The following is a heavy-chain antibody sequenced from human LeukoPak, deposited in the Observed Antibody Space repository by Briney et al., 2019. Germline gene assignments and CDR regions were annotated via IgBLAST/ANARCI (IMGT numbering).Heavy chain of an antibody. Sequence: GGSLRLSCAASGFTFSSYGMHWVRQAPGKGLEWVAVISYDGSNKYYADSVKGRFTISRDNSKNTLYLQMNSLRAEDTAVYYCAKGGKVPAAISASWYSFSNSEFDYWGQGTLVTVSS. J-gene: IGHJ4*02. CDR2: ISYDGSNK. D-gene: IGHD2-2*01. CDR1: GFTFSSYG. V-gene: IGHV3-30*18. CDR3: AKGGKVPAAISASWYSFSNSEFDY.